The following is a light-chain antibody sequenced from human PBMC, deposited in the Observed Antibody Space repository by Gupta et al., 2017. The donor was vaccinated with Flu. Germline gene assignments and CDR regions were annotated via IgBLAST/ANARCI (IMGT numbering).Light chain of an antibody. Sequence: SPGTLSLSPGERATLSCRTSQIIPSTYLVWYQQKPGQPPRLLFYGAPSRATGIPDRFRASGSGTDFTLTITRLEPEDFAVYYCQQYGGPLFGGGTKVDIK. CDR3: QQYGGPL. V-gene: IGKV3-20*01. J-gene: IGKJ4*01. CDR2: GAP. CDR1: QIIPSTY.